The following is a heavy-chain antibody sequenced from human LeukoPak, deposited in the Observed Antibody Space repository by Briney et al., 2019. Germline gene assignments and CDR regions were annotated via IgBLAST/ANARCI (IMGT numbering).Heavy chain of an antibody. Sequence: SETLSLTCAVSGGSISSSNWWSWVRQPPGKGLEWIGEIYHSGSTNYNPSLKSRVTISVDKSKNQFSLKLSSVTAADTAVYYCARVESRDGYTFDYWGQGTLVTVSS. V-gene: IGHV4-4*02. CDR1: GGSISSSNW. CDR2: IYHSGST. CDR3: ARVESRDGYTFDY. D-gene: IGHD5-24*01. J-gene: IGHJ4*02.